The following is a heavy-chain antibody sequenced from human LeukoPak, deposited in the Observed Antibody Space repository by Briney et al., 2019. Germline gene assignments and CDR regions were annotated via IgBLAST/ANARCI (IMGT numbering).Heavy chain of an antibody. CDR1: GFTFSTYW. CDR2: IYIDGSST. Sequence: GGSLRLSCAASGFTFSTYWMHWVRQAPGKGLVWVSRIYIDGSSTNYADSVKGRFTISRDNSKNTLYLQMNSLRAEDTAVYYCAKDLGSYYDSSGGAFDIWGQGTMVTVSS. CDR3: AKDLGSYYDSSGGAFDI. J-gene: IGHJ3*02. D-gene: IGHD3-22*01. V-gene: IGHV3-74*01.